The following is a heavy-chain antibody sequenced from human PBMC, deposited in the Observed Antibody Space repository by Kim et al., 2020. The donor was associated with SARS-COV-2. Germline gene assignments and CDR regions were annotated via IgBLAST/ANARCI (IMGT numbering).Heavy chain of an antibody. V-gene: IGHV3-11*06. CDR2: T. CDR3: VRESNWNYVS. D-gene: IGHD1-1*01. J-gene: IGHJ4*02. Sequence: TNYADSVKGRFTISRDNAKNTLYLQMNSLRAEDTALYYCVRESNWNYVSWGQGTLVTVSS.